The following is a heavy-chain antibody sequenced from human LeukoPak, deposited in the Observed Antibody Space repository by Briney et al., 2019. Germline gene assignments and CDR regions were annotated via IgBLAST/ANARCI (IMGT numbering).Heavy chain of an antibody. J-gene: IGHJ4*02. V-gene: IGHV1-2*02. CDR2: INPNSGGT. D-gene: IGHD2-15*01. Sequence: ASVTVSCKASGYTFTDYYLHWVRQAPGQGLEWMGWINPNSGGTNYAQKFQGRVTMTRDTSISTAHMELSRLTSDDTAVYYCARDDGFCRGVACYGKFDYWGQGTLVTVSS. CDR1: GYTFTDYY. CDR3: ARDDGFCRGVACYGKFDY.